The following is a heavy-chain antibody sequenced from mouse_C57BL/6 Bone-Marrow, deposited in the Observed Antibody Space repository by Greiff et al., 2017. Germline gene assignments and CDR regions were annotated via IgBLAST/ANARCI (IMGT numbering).Heavy chain of an antibody. CDR2: ISSGGSYT. CDR1: GFTFSSYG. V-gene: IGHV5-6*01. D-gene: IGHD2-2*01. CDR3: AGRVVTTHYYAMDY. Sequence: EVQLVESGGDLVKPGGSLKLSCAASGFTFSSYGMSWVRQTPDKRLEWVATISSGGSYTYYPDSVKGRVTISRDNAKNTLYLQMSSLKSEDTAMYYGAGRVVTTHYYAMDYWGQGTSVTVSS. J-gene: IGHJ4*01.